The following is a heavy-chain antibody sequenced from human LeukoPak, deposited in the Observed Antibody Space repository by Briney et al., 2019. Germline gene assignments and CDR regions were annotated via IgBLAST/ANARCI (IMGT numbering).Heavy chain of an antibody. CDR3: ARLAPSIAVAGTAFDY. CDR2: IYYSGST. V-gene: IGHV4-39*01. J-gene: IGHJ4*02. CDR1: GGSISSSSYY. D-gene: IGHD6-19*01. Sequence: SEILSLTCTVSGGSISSSSYYWGWIRQPPGKGLEWIGSIYYSGSTYYNPSLKSRVTISVDTSKNQFSLKLSSVTAADTAVYYCARLAPSIAVAGTAFDYWGQGTLVTVSS.